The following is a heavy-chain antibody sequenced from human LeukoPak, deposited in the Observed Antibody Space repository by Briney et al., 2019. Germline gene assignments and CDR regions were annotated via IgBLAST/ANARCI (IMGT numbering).Heavy chain of an antibody. D-gene: IGHD3-9*01. V-gene: IGHV3-30*04. CDR1: GFTFSSYA. CDR2: MSYDGSNK. Sequence: GGSLRLSCAVSGFTFSSYAMNWVGQAPGKGLEWVAVMSYDGSNKYYADSVKGRFTIYRDNSKNTLYVQMNSLRAEDTAVYYCARGGLRYFDWLSPDYWGQGTLVTVSS. CDR3: ARGGLRYFDWLSPDY. J-gene: IGHJ4*02.